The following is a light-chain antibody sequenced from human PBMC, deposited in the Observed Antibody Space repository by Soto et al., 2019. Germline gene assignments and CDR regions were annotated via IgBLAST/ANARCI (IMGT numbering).Light chain of an antibody. Sequence: QSALTQPPSASGSPGQSVTISCTGTSSDIGGHDSVSWYQQHPGTAPKLIIYEVTKRPSGVPDRFSGSKSGNTASLTVSGLQAEDEADYYCSSYSNSAGIHNLMFGGGTQLTVL. V-gene: IGLV2-8*01. J-gene: IGLJ3*02. CDR1: SSDIGGHDS. CDR2: EVT. CDR3: SSYSNSAGIHNLM.